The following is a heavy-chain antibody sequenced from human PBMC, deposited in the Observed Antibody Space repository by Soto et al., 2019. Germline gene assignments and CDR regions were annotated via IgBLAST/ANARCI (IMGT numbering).Heavy chain of an antibody. CDR2: IYPGDSDT. D-gene: IGHD6-13*01. V-gene: IGHV5-51*01. CDR1: GYSFTSYW. J-gene: IGHJ4*02. CDR3: ASPATGIAAAH. Sequence: GGSLRLSCKGSGYSFTSYWIGWVRQMPGKGLEWMGIIYPGDSDTRYSPSFQGQVTISADKSISTAYLQWSSLKASDTAMYYCASPATGIAAAHWGQGTLVTVSS.